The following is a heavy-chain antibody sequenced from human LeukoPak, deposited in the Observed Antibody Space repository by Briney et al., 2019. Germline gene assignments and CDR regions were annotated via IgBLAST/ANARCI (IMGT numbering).Heavy chain of an antibody. CDR1: GYTFTGYY. J-gene: IGHJ4*02. V-gene: IGHV1-2*04. D-gene: IGHD6-19*01. CDR3: ARGGGAVAGLDY. Sequence: ASVKVSCKVSGYTFTGYYMHWVRQAPGQGLEWMGWINPNSGGTNYAQKFQGWVTMTRDTSISTAYMELSRLRSDDTAVYYCARGGGAVAGLDYWGQGTLVTVSS. CDR2: INPNSGGT.